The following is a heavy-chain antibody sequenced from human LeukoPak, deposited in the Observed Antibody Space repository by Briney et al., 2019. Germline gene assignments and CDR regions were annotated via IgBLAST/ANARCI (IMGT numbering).Heavy chain of an antibody. CDR3: AKEGTDSNPSDLDH. D-gene: IGHD1/OR15-1a*01. J-gene: IGHJ4*02. Sequence: GGSLRLSCAASGFTFSSYGMHWVRQAPGKGLEGVAFIRYEGSNKYYADSVKGRFTISRDNSKNTLYLQMNSLTSEDTAVYYCAKEGTDSNPSDLDHWGQGVLVTVSS. V-gene: IGHV3-30*02. CDR2: IRYEGSNK. CDR1: GFTFSSYG.